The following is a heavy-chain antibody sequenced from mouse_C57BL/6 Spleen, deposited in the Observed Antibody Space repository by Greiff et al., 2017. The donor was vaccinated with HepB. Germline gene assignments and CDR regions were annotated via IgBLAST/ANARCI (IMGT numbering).Heavy chain of an antibody. CDR2: ILPGSGST. CDR3: ARLRGSYSNYVAWFAY. D-gene: IGHD2-5*01. CDR1: GYTFTGYW. J-gene: IGHJ3*01. V-gene: IGHV1-9*01. Sequence: QVQLKQSGAELMKPGASVKLSCKATGYTFTGYWIEWVKQRPGHGLEWIGEILPGSGSTNYNEKFKGKATFTADTSSNTAYMQLSSLTTEDSAIYYCARLRGSYSNYVAWFAYWGQGTLVTVSA.